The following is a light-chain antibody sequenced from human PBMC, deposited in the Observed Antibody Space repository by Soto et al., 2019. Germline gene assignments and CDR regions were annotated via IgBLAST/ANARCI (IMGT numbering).Light chain of an antibody. J-gene: IGLJ1*01. CDR3: QSYDSTLSARYV. Sequence: QSVLTQPPSVSGAPGQRVTISCTGISSNIGAGYDVHWYQQRPGTAPKLLIFGNINRPSGVPDRFSGSKSGTSASLAITGLQAEDEGEYYCQSYDSTLSARYVFGTGTKLTVL. CDR2: GNI. CDR1: SSNIGAGYD. V-gene: IGLV1-40*01.